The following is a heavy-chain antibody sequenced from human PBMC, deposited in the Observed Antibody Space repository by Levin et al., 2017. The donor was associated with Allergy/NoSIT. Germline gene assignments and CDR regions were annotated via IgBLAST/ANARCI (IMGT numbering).Heavy chain of an antibody. V-gene: IGHV4-59*01. CDR1: GGSISSSY. Sequence: SQTLSLTCTVSGGSISSSYWSWIRQPPGKGLEWIWYIYYSGSTNYNPSLKSRVTISVDTSKNQFSLKLSSVTAADTAVYYCARGRSRNANDAFDIWGQGTMVTVSS. D-gene: IGHD2-2*01. CDR3: ARGRSRNANDAFDI. J-gene: IGHJ3*02. CDR2: IYYSGST.